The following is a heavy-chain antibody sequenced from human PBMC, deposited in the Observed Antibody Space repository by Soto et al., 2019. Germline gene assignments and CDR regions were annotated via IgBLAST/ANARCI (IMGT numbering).Heavy chain of an antibody. Sequence: QVQVVQSGAEVKKPGASVKVSCKASGYTFTSQEITWVRQAPGQGLEWMGWISTYNGKTNYAQKFQGRVTMTTDTSTSTAYMDLRSLRSDDTAVYYCARISYEYNYVRDVWGQGTTVTVSS. D-gene: IGHD3-22*01. V-gene: IGHV1-18*01. CDR3: ARISYEYNYVRDV. CDR2: ISTYNGKT. J-gene: IGHJ6*02. CDR1: GYTFTSQE.